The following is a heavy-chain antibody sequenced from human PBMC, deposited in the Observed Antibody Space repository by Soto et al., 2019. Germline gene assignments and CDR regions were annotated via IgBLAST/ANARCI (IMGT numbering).Heavy chain of an antibody. D-gene: IGHD6-19*01. J-gene: IGHJ4*02. CDR2: AYYRSEWYY. CDR1: GDSISSKSSA. Sequence: SQTLSLTCAISGDSISSKSSAWNWIRQSPSRGLEWLGRAYYRSEWYYDYAVSAKSRITIDPDTSKNQLSLRLNSVTPEDTAVYYCARAPFGSGWYVYFFDYWGQGTPVTVSS. V-gene: IGHV6-1*01. CDR3: ARAPFGSGWYVYFFDY.